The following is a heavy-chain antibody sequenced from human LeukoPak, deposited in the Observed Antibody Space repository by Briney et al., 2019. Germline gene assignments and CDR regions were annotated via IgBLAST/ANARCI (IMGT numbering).Heavy chain of an antibody. J-gene: IGHJ6*02. V-gene: IGHV3-30-3*01. CDR1: GFTFSSYA. Sequence: GGSLRLSCAASGFTFSSYAMHWVRQAPGKGLEWVAVISYDVSNKYYADSVKGRFTISRDNSKNTLYLQMNSLRAEDTAVYYCARGPRQATVTIYYYYYYGMDVWGQGTTVTVSS. D-gene: IGHD4-17*01. CDR2: ISYDVSNK. CDR3: ARGPRQATVTIYYYYYYGMDV.